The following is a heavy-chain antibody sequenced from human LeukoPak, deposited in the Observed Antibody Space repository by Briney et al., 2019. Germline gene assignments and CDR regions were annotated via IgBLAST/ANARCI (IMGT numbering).Heavy chain of an antibody. J-gene: IGHJ4*02. V-gene: IGHV4-4*02. CDR3: ARNFNYYDSSGYYIDY. Sequence: SETLSLTCAVSGGSISSSNWWSWVRQPPGKGLEWIGEIYHSGSTNYNPSLKSRVTISVDKSKNQFSLKLSSVTAADTAVYYCARNFNYYDSSGYYIDYWGQGTLVTVSS. CDR1: GGSISSSNW. CDR2: IYHSGST. D-gene: IGHD3-22*01.